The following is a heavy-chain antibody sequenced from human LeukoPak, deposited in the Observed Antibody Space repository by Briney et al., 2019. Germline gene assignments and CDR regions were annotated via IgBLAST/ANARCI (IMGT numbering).Heavy chain of an antibody. J-gene: IGHJ4*02. Sequence: SETLSLTCTVSGGSISSYYWSWIRQPPGKGLEWIGYIYYSGSTNYNPSLKSRVTISVDTSKNQFSLKLSSVTAADTAMYYCARRTTYVGWRPSESPSCFDYWGQGTLVTVSS. CDR3: ARRTTYVGWRPSESPSCFDY. D-gene: IGHD2-21*02. V-gene: IGHV4-59*08. CDR2: IYYSGST. CDR1: GGSISSYY.